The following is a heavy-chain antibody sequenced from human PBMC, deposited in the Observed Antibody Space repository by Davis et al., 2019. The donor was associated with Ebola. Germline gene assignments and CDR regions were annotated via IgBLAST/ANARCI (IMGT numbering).Heavy chain of an antibody. V-gene: IGHV3-53*01. CDR1: GFTVSSNY. CDR2: IYSGGST. J-gene: IGHJ4*02. Sequence: GESLKISCAASGFTVSSNYMSWVRQAPGKGLEWVSVIYSGGSTYYADSVKGRFTISRDNSKNTLYLQMSSLRAEDTAVYYCARGRHRGYYFDYWGQGTLVTVSS. CDR3: ARGRHRGYYFDY. D-gene: IGHD5-12*01.